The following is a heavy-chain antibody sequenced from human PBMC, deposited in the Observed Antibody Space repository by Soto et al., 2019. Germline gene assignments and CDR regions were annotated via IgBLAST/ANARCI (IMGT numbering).Heavy chain of an antibody. J-gene: IGHJ4*02. CDR3: ATHKWTGGQRGLDY. CDR2: FDPEDGET. V-gene: IGHV1-24*01. D-gene: IGHD2-15*01. Sequence: ASVKVSCKVSGYTLTELSMHWVRQAPGKGLEWMGGFDPEDGETIYAQKFQGRVTMTEDTSTDTAYMELSSLRSEDTAVYYCATHKWTGGQRGLDYWGQGTLVNVSS. CDR1: GYTLTELS.